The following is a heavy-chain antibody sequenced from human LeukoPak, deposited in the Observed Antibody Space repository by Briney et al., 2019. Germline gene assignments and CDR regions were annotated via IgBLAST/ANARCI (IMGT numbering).Heavy chain of an antibody. V-gene: IGHV4-4*07. CDR1: GVSITSYY. Sequence: SETLSLACTVSGVSITSYYWSWIRQPAGKGLEWIGRFYTSGSTNYIPSLKSRVTMSVDTSKNQFSLKLSSVTAADTAVYYCARGYSNLDYWGQGTLVTVSS. J-gene: IGHJ4*02. CDR3: ARGYSNLDY. CDR2: FYTSGST. D-gene: IGHD4-11*01.